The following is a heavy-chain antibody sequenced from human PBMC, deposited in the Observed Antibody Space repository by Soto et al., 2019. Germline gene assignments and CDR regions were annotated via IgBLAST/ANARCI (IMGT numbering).Heavy chain of an antibody. J-gene: IGHJ5*02. Sequence: SETRSLTCAVSGGSISSGGYSWSWIRQPPGKGLDWIGYIYHSGSTYYNPSLKSRVTISVDRSKNQSSLKLSSVTAADTAVYYCARGRGPYCISTSCYSNWFDPWGQGTLVTVSS. CDR1: GGSISSGGYS. V-gene: IGHV4-30-2*01. CDR2: IYHSGST. CDR3: ARGRGPYCISTSCYSNWFDP. D-gene: IGHD2-2*01.